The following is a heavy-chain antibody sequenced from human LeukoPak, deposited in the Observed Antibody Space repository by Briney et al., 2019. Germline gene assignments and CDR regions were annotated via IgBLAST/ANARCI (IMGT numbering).Heavy chain of an antibody. Sequence: GGSLRLSCAASGFTFSSYGMHWVRQAPGKGLEWVAVIFYDGTIQYYSDSVRGRLIVSRDNPKNTLYLQMNSLRVEDTALYHCARMSGSGYYFYMDVWGKGTTVTISS. CDR2: IFYDGTIQ. CDR1: GFTFSSYG. J-gene: IGHJ6*03. V-gene: IGHV3-33*01. D-gene: IGHD3-10*01. CDR3: ARMSGSGYYFYMDV.